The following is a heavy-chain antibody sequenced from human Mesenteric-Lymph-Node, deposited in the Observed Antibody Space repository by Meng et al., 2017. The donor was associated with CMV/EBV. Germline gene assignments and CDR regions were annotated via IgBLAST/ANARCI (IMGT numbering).Heavy chain of an antibody. Sequence: SGFPVSSNYMSWVRQAPGKGLEWVSVIYSGGSTYYADSVKGRFTISRDNSKNTLYLQMNSLRAEDTAVYYCARDWYGGNSRNRAFDIWGQGTMVTVSS. J-gene: IGHJ3*02. CDR1: GFPVSSNY. V-gene: IGHV3-66*02. CDR2: IYSGGST. CDR3: ARDWYGGNSRNRAFDI. D-gene: IGHD4-23*01.